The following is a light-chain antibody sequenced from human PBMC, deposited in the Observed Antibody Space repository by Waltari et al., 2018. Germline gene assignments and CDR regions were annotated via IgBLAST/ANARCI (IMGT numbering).Light chain of an antibody. V-gene: IGLV4-69*01. CDR1: GEYSAYT. Sequence: QLVLTQSPSASASLGASVKLTCTLTGEYSAYTIAWHQLQPETGPRYLMNVNSDGSHDKAEGIHERFAGSSAGGEGYLVISRRQSDDEADYFCQTWGMNIQVCGGGTRLTVL. CDR3: QTWGMNIQV. J-gene: IGLJ3*02. CDR2: VNSDGSH.